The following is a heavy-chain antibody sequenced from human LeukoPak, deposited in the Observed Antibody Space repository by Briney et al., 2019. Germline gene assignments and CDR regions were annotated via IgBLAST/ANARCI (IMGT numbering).Heavy chain of an antibody. CDR2: MNPNSGNT. Sequence: ASVKASCKASGYTFTSYDINWVRQATGQGLEWMGWMNPNSGNTGYAQKFQGRVTMTRNTSMSTAYMELSSLRSEDTAVYYCARGRGKAYCGGDCYPDCWGQGTLATVSS. CDR1: GYTFTSYD. CDR3: ARGRGKAYCGGDCYPDC. V-gene: IGHV1-8*01. J-gene: IGHJ4*02. D-gene: IGHD2-21*02.